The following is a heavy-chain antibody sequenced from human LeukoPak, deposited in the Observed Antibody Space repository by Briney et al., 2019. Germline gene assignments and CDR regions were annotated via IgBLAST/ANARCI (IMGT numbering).Heavy chain of an antibody. J-gene: IGHJ4*02. CDR2: ISSSSSYT. Sequence: GGSLRLSCAASGFTFSSYGMNWVRQAPGKGLEWVSSISSSSSYTYYADSVKGRFTISRDNATNSLYLQMNSLRAEDTAVYYCARDGYYYDSSGYSPDYFDYWGQGTLVTVSS. CDR1: GFTFSSYG. V-gene: IGHV3-21*01. CDR3: ARDGYYYDSSGYSPDYFDY. D-gene: IGHD3-22*01.